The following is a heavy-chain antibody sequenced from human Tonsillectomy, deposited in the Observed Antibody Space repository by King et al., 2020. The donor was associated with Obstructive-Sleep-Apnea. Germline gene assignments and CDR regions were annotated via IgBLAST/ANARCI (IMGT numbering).Heavy chain of an antibody. J-gene: IGHJ4*02. Sequence: VQLVESGGVVVQPGGSLRLSCAASGFTFDDYAMHWVRHAPGKGLEWVSLISWDGGSTYYADSVKGRFTISRDNSKNSLYLQMNSLRAEDTALYYCAKDTAPGYSSGWYGYFDYWGQGTLVTVSS. D-gene: IGHD6-19*01. V-gene: IGHV3-43D*03. CDR3: AKDTAPGYSSGWYGYFDY. CDR2: ISWDGGST. CDR1: GFTFDDYA.